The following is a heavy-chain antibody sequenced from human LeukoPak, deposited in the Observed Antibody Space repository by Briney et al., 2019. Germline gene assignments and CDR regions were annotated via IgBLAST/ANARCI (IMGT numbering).Heavy chain of an antibody. CDR2: INPNSGGT. J-gene: IGHJ4*02. Sequence: GASVKVSCKASGYTFTSYYMHWVRQAPGQGLEWMGWINPNSGGTNYAQKFQGRVTMTRDTSISTAYMELSRLRSDDTAVYYCARDLSPYYYDSSGYWDYWGQGTLVAVSS. D-gene: IGHD3-22*01. CDR3: ARDLSPYYYDSSGYWDY. V-gene: IGHV1-2*02. CDR1: GYTFTSYY.